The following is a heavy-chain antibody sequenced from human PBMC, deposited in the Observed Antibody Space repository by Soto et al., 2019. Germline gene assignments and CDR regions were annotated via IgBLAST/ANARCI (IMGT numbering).Heavy chain of an antibody. D-gene: IGHD3-16*01. Sequence: SETLSLTCTVSGGSISSYYWSWIPQPPGKGLEWIGYIYYSGSTNYNPSLKSRVTISVDTSKNQFSLKLSSVTAADTAVYYCARDVLGARSWFDPWGQRTLVTVSS. J-gene: IGHJ5*02. CDR1: GGSISSYY. CDR2: IYYSGST. CDR3: ARDVLGARSWFDP. V-gene: IGHV4-59*01.